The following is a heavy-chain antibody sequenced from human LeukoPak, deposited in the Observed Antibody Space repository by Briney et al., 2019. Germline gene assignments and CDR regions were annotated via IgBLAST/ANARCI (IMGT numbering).Heavy chain of an antibody. J-gene: IGHJ4*02. CDR3: ARQSSGSYRNFDY. Sequence: SETLSLTCTVSGDSISSYCWSWIRQPPGKGLEWIGYMYNSGSTNYNPSLKNRVTISVDTSKNQFSLKLSSVTAADTAVYYCARQSSGSYRNFDYWGQGTLVTVSS. CDR1: GDSISSYC. CDR2: MYNSGST. V-gene: IGHV4-59*01. D-gene: IGHD1-26*01.